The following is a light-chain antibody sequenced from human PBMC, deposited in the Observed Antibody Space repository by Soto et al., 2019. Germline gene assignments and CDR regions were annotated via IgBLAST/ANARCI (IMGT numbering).Light chain of an antibody. Sequence: QSVLTQPASVSGSPGQTITISCTGTSSDVGGYNYVSWYQHHPGKAPKHIIFDVSNRPSGVSDRFSGSKSYNTASLTISGLQAEDEADYYGTSYTIASPYGFGTGTKVTVL. CDR3: TSYTIASPYG. CDR2: DVS. J-gene: IGLJ1*01. V-gene: IGLV2-14*01. CDR1: SSDVGGYNY.